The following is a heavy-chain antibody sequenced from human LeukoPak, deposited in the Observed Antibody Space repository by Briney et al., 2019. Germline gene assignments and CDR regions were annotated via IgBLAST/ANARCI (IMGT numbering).Heavy chain of an antibody. V-gene: IGHV3-7*03. J-gene: IGHJ6*04. CDR2: IYQDGSKK. CDR1: GFMFSNYW. Sequence: GGSLRLSCAASGFMFSNYWMNWVRQAPGKGLEWVANIYQDGSKKNYVDSVKGRFTISRDNAKNSLYLQMNSLRAEDTAVYYCACTDTLDVWGKGATVTVSS. D-gene: IGHD2-2*01. CDR3: ACTDTLDV.